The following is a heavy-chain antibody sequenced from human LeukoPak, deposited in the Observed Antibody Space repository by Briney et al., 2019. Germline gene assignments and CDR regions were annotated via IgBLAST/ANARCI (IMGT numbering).Heavy chain of an antibody. CDR2: IIPIFGTA. Sequence: SVKVSCKASGGTFSSYAISWVRQAPGQGLEWMGGIIPIFGTANYAQKFQGRVTITADESTSTAYMELSSLRSEDTAVYYCARQVGVTMDDAFDIWGQGTMVTVSS. J-gene: IGHJ3*02. D-gene: IGHD2-15*01. CDR1: GGTFSSYA. CDR3: ARQVGVTMDDAFDI. V-gene: IGHV1-69*13.